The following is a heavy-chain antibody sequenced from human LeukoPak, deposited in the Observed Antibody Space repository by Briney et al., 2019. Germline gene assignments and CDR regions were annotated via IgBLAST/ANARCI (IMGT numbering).Heavy chain of an antibody. V-gene: IGHV1-2*02. CDR3: ARGERSAQGARFDY. J-gene: IGHJ4*02. CDR1: GYTFSGYY. CDR2: INPNNGAT. D-gene: IGHD1-1*01. Sequence: GASVKVSCKASGYTFSGYYMHWVRQAPGQGLEWMGWINPNNGATSYAQKFQGRVTMTTDTSVTTAYMELSRLRSDDTAIYYCARGERSAQGARFDYWGQGTLVTVSS.